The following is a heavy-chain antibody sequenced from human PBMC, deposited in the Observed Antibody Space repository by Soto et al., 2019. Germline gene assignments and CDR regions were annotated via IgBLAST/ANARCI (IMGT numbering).Heavy chain of an antibody. CDR1: GFTFSSYG. CDR3: AKDEGLTYYYDSSGYRFDY. D-gene: IGHD3-22*01. CDR2: ISYDGSNK. Sequence: GGSLRLSCAASGFTFSSYGMHWVRQAPGKGLEWVAVISYDGSNKYYADSVKGRFTISRDNSKNTLYLQVNSLRAEDTAVYYCAKDEGLTYYYDSSGYRFDYWGQGTLVTVSS. J-gene: IGHJ4*02. V-gene: IGHV3-30*18.